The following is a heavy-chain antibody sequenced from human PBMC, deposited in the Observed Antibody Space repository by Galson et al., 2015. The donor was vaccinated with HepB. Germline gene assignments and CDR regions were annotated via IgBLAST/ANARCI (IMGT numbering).Heavy chain of an antibody. CDR2: ITATGSTT. J-gene: IGHJ4*02. D-gene: IGHD3-16*01. V-gene: IGHV3-23*01. CDR3: VKGGPDEILDH. Sequence: SLRLSCAASGFTFSNSAMNWVRQAPGKGLEWLSVITATGSTTYYADSVKGRFTISRDISKNTLYVQMNSLRADDTALYYCVKGGPDEILDHWGQGTLVTVSA. CDR1: GFTFSNSA.